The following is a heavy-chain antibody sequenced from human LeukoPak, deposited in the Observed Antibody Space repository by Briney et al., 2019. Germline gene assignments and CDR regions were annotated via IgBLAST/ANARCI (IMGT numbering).Heavy chain of an antibody. CDR1: GFTFSSYA. CDR3: AKGHGVYYYYYMDV. Sequence: PGGSLRLSCAASGFTFSSYAMSWVRQAPGKGLKWFSAISGSGGSTYYADSVKGRFTISRDNSKNTLYLQMNSLRAEDTAVYYCAKGHGVYYYYYMDVWGKGTTVTVSS. J-gene: IGHJ6*03. V-gene: IGHV3-23*01. D-gene: IGHD4-17*01. CDR2: ISGSGGST.